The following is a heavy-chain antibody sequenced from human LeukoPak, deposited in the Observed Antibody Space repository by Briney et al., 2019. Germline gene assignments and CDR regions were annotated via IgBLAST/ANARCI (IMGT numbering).Heavy chain of an antibody. D-gene: IGHD3-10*01. CDR3: AKRGVVIRVVLVGFHKEAYYFDS. CDR2: ISGSGGST. J-gene: IGHJ4*02. Sequence: GGSLRLSCAASGFTLSNYGMSWVRQAPGKGLEWVAGISGSGGSTNYADSVKGRFTISRDNPKNTLYLQMNSLRAEDTALYFCAKRGVVIRVVLVGFHKEAYYFDSWGQGALVTVSS. V-gene: IGHV3-23*01. CDR1: GFTLSNYG.